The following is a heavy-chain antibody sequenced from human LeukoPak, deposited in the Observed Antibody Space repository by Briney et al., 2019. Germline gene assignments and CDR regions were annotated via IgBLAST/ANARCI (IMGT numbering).Heavy chain of an antibody. CDR3: ARVDWEGSGTYYFDS. D-gene: IGHD1-26*01. J-gene: IGHJ4*02. Sequence: PGGSLGLSCAASGFTFSSFAMHWVRQAPGKGLEWVAVISYDGSNKYYADSVKGRFTISRDNSKNTLYLQMNSLRAEDTAVYFCARVDWEGSGTYYFDSWGQGTLVTVSS. CDR2: ISYDGSNK. CDR1: GFTFSSFA. V-gene: IGHV3-30-3*01.